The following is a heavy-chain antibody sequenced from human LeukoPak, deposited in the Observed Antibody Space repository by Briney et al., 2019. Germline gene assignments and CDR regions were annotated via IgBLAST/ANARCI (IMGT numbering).Heavy chain of an antibody. CDR3: AKDYYDYVWGSYPFDY. D-gene: IGHD3-16*02. CDR2: IPYDGSNK. J-gene: IGHJ4*02. CDR1: GFTFSSYG. Sequence: PGRSLRLSCAASGFTFSSYGMHWVRQAPGKGLEWVAVIPYDGSNKYYADSVKGRFTISRDNSKNTLYLQMNSLRAEDTAVYYCAKDYYDYVWGSYPFDYWGQGTLVTVSS. V-gene: IGHV3-30*18.